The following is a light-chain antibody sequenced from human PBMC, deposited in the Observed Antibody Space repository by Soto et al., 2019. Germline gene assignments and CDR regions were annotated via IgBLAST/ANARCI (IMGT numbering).Light chain of an antibody. V-gene: IGKV3-15*01. J-gene: IGKJ1*01. CDR2: DAS. CDR1: QSVSSN. Sequence: EIVMTQSPATLSVSPGERATLSCRASQSVSSNLAWYQQKPGQAPRLLIYDASTRAPGIPARFSGSGSGTEFTLPISSLQSGDFAVYYCQQYSAWWTFGQGTTVEIK. CDR3: QQYSAWWT.